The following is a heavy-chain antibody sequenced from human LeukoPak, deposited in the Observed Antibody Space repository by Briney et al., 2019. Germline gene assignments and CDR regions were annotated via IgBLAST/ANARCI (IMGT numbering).Heavy chain of an antibody. D-gene: IGHD3-10*01. CDR2: IRYDGSNE. Sequence: GGSLRLSCAASGFTFSSYGMHWVRQAPGKGLEWVAFIRYDGSNEYYADSVKGRFTISRDNSKNTLYLQMNSLRAEDTAVYYCARDADYGSGSYNWFDPWGQGTLVTVSS. J-gene: IGHJ5*02. CDR3: ARDADYGSGSYNWFDP. CDR1: GFTFSSYG. V-gene: IGHV3-30*02.